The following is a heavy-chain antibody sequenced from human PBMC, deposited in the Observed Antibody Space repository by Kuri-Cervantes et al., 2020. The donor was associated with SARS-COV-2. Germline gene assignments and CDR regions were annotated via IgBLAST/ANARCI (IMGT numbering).Heavy chain of an antibody. D-gene: IGHD2-2*02. J-gene: IGHJ4*02. CDR1: GGSISGSSSYY. V-gene: IGHV4-39*01. CDR2: IYYSGNT. CDR3: ARYCTSTSCYNIDTDY. Sequence: SEALSLTCTVSGGSISGSSSYYWGWIRQPPGKGLEWIGTIYYSGNTYYKPSLKGRVTISVDTSKNQFSLKLRSVTAADTAVYYCARYCTSTSCYNIDTDYWGQGTLVTVSS.